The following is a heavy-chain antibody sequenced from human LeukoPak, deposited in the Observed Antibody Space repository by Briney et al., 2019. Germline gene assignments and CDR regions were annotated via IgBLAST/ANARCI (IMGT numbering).Heavy chain of an antibody. V-gene: IGHV3-23*01. CDR1: GFTFSSYA. J-gene: IGHJ5*02. CDR2: ISGSGGST. D-gene: IGHD2-15*01. Sequence: PGGSLRLSCAASGFTFSSYAMSWVRQAPGKGLEWVSAISGSGGSTYYADSVKGRFTISRDNSKNTLYLQMNSLRAEDTAVYYCARTVYCSGGSCYSVDAIGWFDPWGQGTLVTVSS. CDR3: ARTVYCSGGSCYSVDAIGWFDP.